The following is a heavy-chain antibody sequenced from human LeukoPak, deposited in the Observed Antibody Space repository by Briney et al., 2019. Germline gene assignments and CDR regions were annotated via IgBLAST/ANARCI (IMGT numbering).Heavy chain of an antibody. J-gene: IGHJ4*02. D-gene: IGHD1-26*01. CDR2: INSNSGAR. V-gene: IGHV1-2*02. CDR1: GYTFSGYY. Sequence: ASVKVSCKASGYTFSGYYMHWVRQAPGQGLESMGWINSNSGARNYAPKFQGRVTFSRDNSISTAYMELSSLRYDDTAIYYCARGRGGATTGFDHWGQGTLVTVSS. CDR3: ARGRGGATTGFDH.